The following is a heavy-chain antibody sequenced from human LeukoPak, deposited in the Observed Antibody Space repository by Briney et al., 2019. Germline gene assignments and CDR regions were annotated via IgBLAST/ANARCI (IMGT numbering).Heavy chain of an antibody. V-gene: IGHV3-21*01. CDR1: GFTFSSYV. CDR2: ISGSGGTT. J-gene: IGHJ6*03. Sequence: GGSLRLSCAASGFTFSSYVMSWVRQAPGKGLDWVSVISGSGGTTYYADSVKGRFTISRDNAKNSLYLQMNSLRAEDTAVYYCARVTGCSGGSCYSIADYYYYYMDVWGKGTTVTVSS. D-gene: IGHD2-15*01. CDR3: ARVTGCSGGSCYSIADYYYYYMDV.